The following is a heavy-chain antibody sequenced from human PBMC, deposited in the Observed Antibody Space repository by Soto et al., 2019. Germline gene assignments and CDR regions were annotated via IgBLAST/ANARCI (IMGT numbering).Heavy chain of an antibody. CDR2: IGESGTPT. Sequence: PGGSLRLSFAASGFTFSSYAMKWVRQAPGKGLEWVSLIGESGTPTYYADSVKGRFTISRDNSGNTLFLEMYSLRAEDTAVYYCARYIPGVRYYGMDVWGQGTTVTV. CDR3: ARYIPGVRYYGMDV. J-gene: IGHJ6*02. V-gene: IGHV3-23*01. CDR1: GFTFSSYA. D-gene: IGHD2-2*01.